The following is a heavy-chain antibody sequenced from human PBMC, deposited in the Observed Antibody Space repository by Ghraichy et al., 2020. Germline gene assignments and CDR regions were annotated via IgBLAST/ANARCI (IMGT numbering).Heavy chain of an antibody. V-gene: IGHV3-33*01. CDR1: GFTFSSYG. CDR3: ARDLTGYQSQRGY. J-gene: IGHJ4*02. Sequence: GGSLRLSCAASGFTFSSYGMHWVRQAPGKGLEWVAVIWYDGSNKYYADSVKGRFTISRDNSKNTLYLQMNSLRAEDTAVYYCARDLTGYQSQRGYWGQGTLVTVSS. D-gene: IGHD3-9*01. CDR2: IWYDGSNK.